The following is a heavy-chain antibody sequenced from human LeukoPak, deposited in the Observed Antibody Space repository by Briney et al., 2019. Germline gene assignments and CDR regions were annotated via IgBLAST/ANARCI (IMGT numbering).Heavy chain of an antibody. D-gene: IGHD2-15*01. V-gene: IGHV3-49*03. J-gene: IGHJ4*02. CDR1: GFTFGDYA. CDR3: TSHRPYCSGGSCPTGPFDY. Sequence: PGRSLRLSCTASGFTFGDYAMSWFRQAPGKGLEWVGFIRSKAYGGTTEYAASVKGRFTISRDDSKSIVYLQMNSLKTEDTAVYYCTSHRPYCSGGSCPTGPFDYWGQGTLVTVSS. CDR2: IRSKAYGGTT.